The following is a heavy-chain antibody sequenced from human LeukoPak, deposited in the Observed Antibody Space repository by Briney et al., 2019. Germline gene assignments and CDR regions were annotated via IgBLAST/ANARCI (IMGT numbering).Heavy chain of an antibody. CDR2: INHSGST. Sequence: SETLSLTCAVYGGSFSGYYWSWIRQPPGKGLEWIGEINHSGSTNYNPSLKSRVTISVDTSKNQFSLKLSSVTAADTAVYYCARAGGALFDYWGQGTLVTVYS. CDR3: ARAGGALFDY. J-gene: IGHJ4*02. D-gene: IGHD3-16*01. V-gene: IGHV4-34*01. CDR1: GGSFSGYY.